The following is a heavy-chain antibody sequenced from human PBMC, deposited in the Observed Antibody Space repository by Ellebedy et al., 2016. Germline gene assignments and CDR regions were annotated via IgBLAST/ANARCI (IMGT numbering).Heavy chain of an antibody. CDR1: GFSLSTTGVG. V-gene: IGHV2-5*02. J-gene: IGHJ3*02. CDR3: VRFATYRAFDI. Sequence: SGPTLVKPTQTLTLTCTFSGFSLSTTGVGVGWIRQPPGKALEWLALIYWDDDKRYSPSLKSRLTITKDTSKNQVVLTMTNMDPVDTATYRCVRFATYRAFDIWGQGTMVTVSS. CDR2: IYWDDDK. D-gene: IGHD3-16*02.